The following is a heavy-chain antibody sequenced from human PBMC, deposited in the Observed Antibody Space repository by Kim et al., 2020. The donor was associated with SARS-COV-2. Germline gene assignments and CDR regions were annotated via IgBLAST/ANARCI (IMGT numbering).Heavy chain of an antibody. CDR2: IYYSGST. CDR1: GGSISSGGYY. CDR3: ARGRLLSGYGFDY. J-gene: IGHJ4*02. Sequence: SETLSLTCTVSGGSISSGGYYWSWIRQHPGKGLEWIGYIYYSGSTYYNPSLKSRVTISVDTSKNQFSLKLSSVTAADTAVYYCARGRLLSGYGFDYWGQGTLVTVSS. D-gene: IGHD5-12*01. V-gene: IGHV4-31*03.